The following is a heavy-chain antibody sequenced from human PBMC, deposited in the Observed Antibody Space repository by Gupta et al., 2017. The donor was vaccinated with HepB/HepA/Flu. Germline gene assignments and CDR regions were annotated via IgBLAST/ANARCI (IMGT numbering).Heavy chain of an antibody. J-gene: IGHJ4*02. CDR1: GFSLSTSGVG. CDR2: IYWNDDK. D-gene: IGHD1-7*01. CDR3: AHSREFVLGQDDLTWNYPPGTSYDFDY. Sequence: QITLKESGPTLVKPTQTLTLTCTFSGFSLSTSGVGVGWIRQPPGKALEWLALIYWNDDKRYSPSLKSRLTITKDTSKNQVVLTMTNMDPVDTATYYCAHSREFVLGQDDLTWNYPPGTSYDFDYWGQGTLVTVSS. V-gene: IGHV2-5*01.